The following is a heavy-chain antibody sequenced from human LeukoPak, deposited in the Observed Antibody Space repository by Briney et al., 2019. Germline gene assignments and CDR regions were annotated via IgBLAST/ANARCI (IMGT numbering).Heavy chain of an antibody. D-gene: IGHD5-12*01. CDR3: AREGRVSGYDFDC. CDR2: INQGGSVK. CDR1: GFTFITYW. J-gene: IGHJ4*02. Sequence: GGSLTLSCAGSGFTFITYWMSWVRQPRGKGLEWVANINQGGSVKQHVDSVKGRFTVSSENAKNSLYLQMHSLIVEDTTLHYCAREGRVSGYDFDCWGQRTLVTVSS. V-gene: IGHV3-7*01.